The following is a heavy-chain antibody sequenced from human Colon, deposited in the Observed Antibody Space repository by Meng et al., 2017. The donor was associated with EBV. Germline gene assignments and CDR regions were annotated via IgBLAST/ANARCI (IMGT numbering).Heavy chain of an antibody. Sequence: QELLPESVPGLVKPRGTLSLTCAGSGGSTSSSHWWTWVRQPPGKGLEWIGEVYHTGSTKYNPSLKSRLTISVDKSKNQFSLNLTSVTAADTAVYYCARVWQSLTAFFDSWDQGTLVTVSS. V-gene: IGHV4-4*03. CDR1: GGSTSSSHW. D-gene: IGHD2-21*01. J-gene: IGHJ4*02. CDR3: ARVWQSLTAFFDS. CDR2: VYHTGST.